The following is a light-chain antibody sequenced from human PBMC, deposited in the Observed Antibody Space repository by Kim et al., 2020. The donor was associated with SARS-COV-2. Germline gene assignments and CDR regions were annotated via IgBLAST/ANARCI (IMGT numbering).Light chain of an antibody. CDR2: GAS. Sequence: EIVLTQSPGTLSLSPGERATLSCRASQSVSSSYLAWYQQKPGQAPRLLIYGASSRATGIPDRFSGSGSGTDFTLTISRLEPEDFAVYYCQQYGSSPSITFGQGTRLALK. J-gene: IGKJ5*01. CDR1: QSVSSSY. CDR3: QQYGSSPSIT. V-gene: IGKV3-20*01.